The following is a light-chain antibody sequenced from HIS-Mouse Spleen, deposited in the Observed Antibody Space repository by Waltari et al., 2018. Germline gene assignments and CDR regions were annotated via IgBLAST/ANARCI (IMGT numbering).Light chain of an antibody. CDR3: CSYAGSDTGV. J-gene: IGLJ1*01. CDR2: DVS. Sequence: QSALTQPRSVSGSPGQSVTISCTGTSSDVGGYNYVSWYQQHPGKAPKLMIYDVSKRPSGVPDRFSGSKSGNTASLTISGLQAEDEADYYCCSYAGSDTGVFGTGTKVTVL. V-gene: IGLV2-11*01. CDR1: SSDVGGYNY.